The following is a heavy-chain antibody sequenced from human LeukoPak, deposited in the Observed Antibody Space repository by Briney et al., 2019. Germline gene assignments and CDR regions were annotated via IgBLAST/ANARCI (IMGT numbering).Heavy chain of an antibody. CDR1: GGSFSGYY. CDR2: INHSGST. CDR3: ARARGIAAAGTSY. D-gene: IGHD6-13*01. V-gene: IGHV4-34*01. J-gene: IGHJ4*02. Sequence: PSETLSLTCAVYGGSFSGYYWSWIRQPPGKGLEWIGEINHSGSTNYNPSLKGRVTISVDTSKNQFSLKLSSVTAADTAVYYCARARGIAAAGTSYWGQGTLVTVSS.